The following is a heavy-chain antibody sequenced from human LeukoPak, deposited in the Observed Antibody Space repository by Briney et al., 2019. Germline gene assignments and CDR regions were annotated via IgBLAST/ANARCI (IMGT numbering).Heavy chain of an antibody. V-gene: IGHV1-2*06. CDR2: INPNSGGT. CDR3: ARQSIAADWAYFDY. CDR1: GYTSTGYY. D-gene: IGHD6-6*01. Sequence: ASVKVSCKASGYTSTGYYMHWVRQAPGQGLEWMGRINPNSGGTNYAQKFQGRVTMTRDTSISTAYMELSRLRSDDTAVYYCARQSIAADWAYFDYWGQGTLVTVSS. J-gene: IGHJ4*02.